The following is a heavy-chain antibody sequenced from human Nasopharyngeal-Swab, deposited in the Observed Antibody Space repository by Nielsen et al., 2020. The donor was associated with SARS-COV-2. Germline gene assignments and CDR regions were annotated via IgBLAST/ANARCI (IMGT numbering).Heavy chain of an antibody. D-gene: IGHD3-3*01. V-gene: IGHV4-39*07. Sequence: SETLSLTCTVSGGSISSSSYYWGWIRQPPGKGLEWIGSIYYSGSTYYNPSLKSRVTISVDTSKNQFSLKLSSVTAADTAVYYCARASTIFGVVISYWFDPWGQGTLVTVSS. CDR3: ARASTIFGVVISYWFDP. CDR1: GGSISSSSYY. J-gene: IGHJ5*02. CDR2: IYYSGST.